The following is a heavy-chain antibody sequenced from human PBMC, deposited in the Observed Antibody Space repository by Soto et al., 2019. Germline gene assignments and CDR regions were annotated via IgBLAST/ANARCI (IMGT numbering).Heavy chain of an antibody. Sequence: GGSLRLSCAASGFTLSTYAMSWVRQAPGKGLEWVSAINCGGGSTYYADSVKGRFTISRDNSKNTLYLQMNSLRAEDTAVYYCARDRYYATPGMDVWGEGTTVTVSS. CDR2: INCGGGST. CDR1: GFTLSTYA. J-gene: IGHJ6*02. V-gene: IGHV3-23*01. CDR3: ARDRYYATPGMDV. D-gene: IGHD3-10*01.